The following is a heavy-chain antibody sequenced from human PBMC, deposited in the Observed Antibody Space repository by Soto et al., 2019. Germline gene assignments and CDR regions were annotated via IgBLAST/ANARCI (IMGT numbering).Heavy chain of an antibody. V-gene: IGHV2-5*02. Sequence: QITLKESGPTLVKPTQTLTLTCTFSGFSLSTSGVGVGWIRQPPGKALEWLALIYWDDDKRYSPSLKSRLTITKDTAKNQVVLTMTNMDPVDTATYYCAHRDWNEIQFDYWGQGTLVTVSS. CDR1: GFSLSTSGVG. CDR2: IYWDDDK. CDR3: AHRDWNEIQFDY. D-gene: IGHD1-1*01. J-gene: IGHJ4*02.